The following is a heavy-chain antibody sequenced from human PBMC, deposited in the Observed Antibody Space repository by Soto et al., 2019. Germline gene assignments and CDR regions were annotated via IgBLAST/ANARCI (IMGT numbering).Heavy chain of an antibody. Sequence: GGSLRLSCAASGFIFSDYEINWARQAPGKGLEWVSYISGSGLTIYYADSVKGRFTISRDNAKNSLYLQMNSLGVEDTAVYYCARGPYRNTYNWFDSWGQGTLVTVSS. D-gene: IGHD5-12*01. CDR2: ISGSGLTI. CDR1: GFIFSDYE. J-gene: IGHJ5*02. V-gene: IGHV3-48*03. CDR3: ARGPYRNTYNWFDS.